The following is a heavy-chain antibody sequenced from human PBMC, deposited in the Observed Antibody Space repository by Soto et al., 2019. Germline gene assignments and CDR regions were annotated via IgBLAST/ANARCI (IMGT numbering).Heavy chain of an antibody. J-gene: IGHJ5*02. D-gene: IGHD6-13*01. CDR3: AREPAPGIPWFDP. CDR1: GGSFSGYY. CDR2: INHSGST. V-gene: IGHV4-34*01. Sequence: SETLCLTCAVYGGSFSGYYWSGIRQPPGKGLEWIGEINHSGSTNYNPPLKSRVTISVDTSKNQFSLKLSSVTAADTAVYYCAREPAPGIPWFDPWGQGTLVTVSS.